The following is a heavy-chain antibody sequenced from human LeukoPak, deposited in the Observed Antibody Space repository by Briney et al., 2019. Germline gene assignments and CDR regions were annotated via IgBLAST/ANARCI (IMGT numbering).Heavy chain of an antibody. CDR3: ARDTWFGAGRTFDY. Sequence: SETLSLTCTVSGYSISSGYYWGWIRQPPGKGLEWIGGIYHSGSTYYNPSLKSRVTISVDTSKNQFSLKLSSVTAADTAVYYCARDTWFGAGRTFDYWGQGTLVTVSS. CDR1: GYSISSGYY. CDR2: IYHSGST. D-gene: IGHD3-10*01. V-gene: IGHV4-38-2*02. J-gene: IGHJ4*02.